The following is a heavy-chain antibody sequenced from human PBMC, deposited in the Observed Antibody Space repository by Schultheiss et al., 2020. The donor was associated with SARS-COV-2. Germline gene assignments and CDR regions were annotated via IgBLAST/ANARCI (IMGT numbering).Heavy chain of an antibody. J-gene: IGHJ4*02. CDR2: IKSKTDGGTT. CDR3: TTDTASSGWGIDY. D-gene: IGHD6-19*01. V-gene: IGHV3-15*01. CDR1: GFTFSNAW. Sequence: GESLKISCAASGFTFSNAWMSWVRQAPGKGLEWVGRIKSKTDGGTTDYAAPVKGRFTISRDDSKNTLYLQMNSLKTEDTAVYYCTTDTASSGWGIDYWGQGTLVTVSS.